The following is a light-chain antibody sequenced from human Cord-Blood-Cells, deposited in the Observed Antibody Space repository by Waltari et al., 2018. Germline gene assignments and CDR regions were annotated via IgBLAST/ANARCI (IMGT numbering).Light chain of an antibody. CDR2: GAS. CDR1: QSVSSN. V-gene: IGKV3-15*01. J-gene: IGKJ1*01. CDR3: QQYNNGPWT. Sequence: EIVMTQSPATLSVSPGERATLSCRASQSVSSNLAWYQQKPGQAPRLLIYGASTRATGIPARFSGSGSGTEFPLTISSLQSEDFAVYDCQQYNNGPWTFGQGTKVEIK.